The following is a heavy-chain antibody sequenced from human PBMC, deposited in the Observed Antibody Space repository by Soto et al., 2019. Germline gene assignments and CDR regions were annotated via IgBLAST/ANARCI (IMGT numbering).Heavy chain of an antibody. CDR1: GFTFSSYA. CDR3: AKDWVYIGWLRDYYYYMDV. V-gene: IGHV3-23*01. J-gene: IGHJ6*03. D-gene: IGHD5-12*01. Sequence: GGSLRLSCAASGFTFSSYAMSWVRQAPGKGLEWVSAISGSGGSTYYADSVKGRFTISRDNSKNTLYLQMNSLRAEDTAVYYCAKDWVYIGWLRDYYYYMDVWGKGTTVTVSS. CDR2: ISGSGGST.